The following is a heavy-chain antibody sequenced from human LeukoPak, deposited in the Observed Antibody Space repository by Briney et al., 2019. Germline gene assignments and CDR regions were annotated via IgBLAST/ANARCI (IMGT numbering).Heavy chain of an antibody. J-gene: IGHJ5*02. V-gene: IGHV4-59*01. CDR3: AREGRDGYTYNWFDP. CDR1: GGSISSYY. D-gene: IGHD5-24*01. Sequence: SETLSLTCTVSGGSISSYYWSWIRQPPGKGLEWIGYIYYSGSTNYNPSLKSRVTISVDTSKNQFSLKLSSVTAADTAVYYCAREGRDGYTYNWFDPWGQGTLVTVSS. CDR2: IYYSGST.